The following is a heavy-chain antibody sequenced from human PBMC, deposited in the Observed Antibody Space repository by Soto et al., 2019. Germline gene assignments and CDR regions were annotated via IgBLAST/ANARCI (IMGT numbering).Heavy chain of an antibody. CDR3: ARGYCSSTRRSCLDY. Sequence: GGSLRLSCAASGFTFSNYAMHWVRQAPGKGLEWVAVISYDGSNKYYADSVRGRFTISRDNSKNTLYLQMSSLGADDKALSYGARGYCSSTRRSCLDYWGHGTLVTVSS. CDR2: ISYDGSNK. J-gene: IGHJ4*01. D-gene: IGHD2-2*01. CDR1: GFTFSNYA. V-gene: IGHV3-30-3*01.